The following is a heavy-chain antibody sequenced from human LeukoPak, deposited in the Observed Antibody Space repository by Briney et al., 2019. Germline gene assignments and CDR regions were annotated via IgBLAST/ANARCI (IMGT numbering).Heavy chain of an antibody. CDR3: ARAPLYCSSTSCPYYYYMDV. J-gene: IGHJ6*03. V-gene: IGHV3-23*01. CDR1: GFTFSSYA. Sequence: PGGSLRLSCAASGFTFSSYAMSWVRQASGKGLEWVSAISGSGGSTYYADSVKGRFTISRDNAKNSLYLQMNSLRAEDTAVYYCARAPLYCSSTSCPYYYYMDVWGKGTTVTVSS. D-gene: IGHD2-2*01. CDR2: ISGSGGST.